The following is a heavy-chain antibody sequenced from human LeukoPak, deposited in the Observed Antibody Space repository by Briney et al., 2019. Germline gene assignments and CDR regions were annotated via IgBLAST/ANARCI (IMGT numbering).Heavy chain of an antibody. J-gene: IGHJ4*02. V-gene: IGHV3-74*01. CDR3: ARSNQADDY. Sequence: GGSLRLSCAAPGFTFGDYWMHWVRQVPGKGLVWVSRINSGGSRTTYADSVKGRFTISRDNAKNTLYLQMDSLRAEDTGVYYCARSNQADDYWGQGTLVTVSS. D-gene: IGHD1-14*01. CDR2: INSGGSRT. CDR1: GFTFGDYW.